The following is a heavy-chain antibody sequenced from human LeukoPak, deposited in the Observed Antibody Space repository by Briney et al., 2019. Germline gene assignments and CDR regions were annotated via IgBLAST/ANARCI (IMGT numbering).Heavy chain of an antibody. Sequence: SETLSLTCAVYGGSFSGYYWSWIRQPPGKGLEWIGEINHSGSTNYNPSLKSRVTISVDTSKNQFSLKLSSVTAADTAVYYCARVVVATRFDYWGQGTLVTVSP. CDR1: GGSFSGYY. D-gene: IGHD2-15*01. V-gene: IGHV4-34*01. J-gene: IGHJ4*02. CDR2: INHSGST. CDR3: ARVVVATRFDY.